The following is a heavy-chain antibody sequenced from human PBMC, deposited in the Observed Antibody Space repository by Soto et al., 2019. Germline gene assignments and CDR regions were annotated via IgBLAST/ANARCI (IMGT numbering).Heavy chain of an antibody. Sequence: SVNVSCKASGGTFSSYTISWVLQAPGQGLEWMGRIIPILGIANYAQKFQGRVTITADKSTSTAYMELSSLRSEDTAVYYCARDVRPRQHYYSSAAYYFYYWGQVTLVTVAS. CDR1: GGTFSSYT. CDR3: ARDVRPRQHYYSSAAYYFYY. D-gene: IGHD3-22*01. V-gene: IGHV1-69*04. CDR2: IIPILGIA. J-gene: IGHJ4*02.